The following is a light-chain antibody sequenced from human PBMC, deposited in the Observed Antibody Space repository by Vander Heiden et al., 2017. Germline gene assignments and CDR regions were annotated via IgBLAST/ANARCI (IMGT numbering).Light chain of an antibody. V-gene: IGLV2-14*01. CDR2: EVR. Sequence: QSALTQPASVSGSPGQSITISCTGTSSDVGGYNYVSWYQQHPGKAPKLVICEVRHRPSGVANRFAGSKSGNTASLTISGLQAEDEADYYCSSYTSSSTLEVFGTGTKVTVL. J-gene: IGLJ1*01. CDR1: SSDVGGYNY. CDR3: SSYTSSSTLEV.